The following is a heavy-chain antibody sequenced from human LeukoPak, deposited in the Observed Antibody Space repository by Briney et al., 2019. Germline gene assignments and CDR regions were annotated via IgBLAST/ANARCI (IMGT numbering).Heavy chain of an antibody. CDR1: GYTFTGYY. Sequence: AASVKVSCKASGYTFTGYYMHWVRQAPGQGLEWMGLINPGGDNTDYAQNFQGRVTMTRDTSTSTVYMGLSSLRSEDTAVYYCARIRDGYNDAYDIWGQGTMVTVSS. V-gene: IGHV1-46*01. J-gene: IGHJ3*02. CDR3: ARIRDGYNDAYDI. D-gene: IGHD5-24*01. CDR2: INPGGDNT.